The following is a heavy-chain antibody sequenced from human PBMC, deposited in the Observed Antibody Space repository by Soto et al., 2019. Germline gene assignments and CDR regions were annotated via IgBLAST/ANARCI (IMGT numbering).Heavy chain of an antibody. CDR1: GGSMTNFY. CDR3: ARAYLTGWDPIFDFDS. CDR2: IFSSGST. V-gene: IGHV4-4*07. D-gene: IGHD6-19*01. J-gene: IGHJ4*02. Sequence: ASENLFLTFTVSGGSMTNFYWSWVRQPAGKGLEWIGRIFSSGSTSFNPSLEGRVAMSVDTSKNHFSLNLSSVTAADMAVYYCARAYLTGWDPIFDFDSWGQGTQVTVSS.